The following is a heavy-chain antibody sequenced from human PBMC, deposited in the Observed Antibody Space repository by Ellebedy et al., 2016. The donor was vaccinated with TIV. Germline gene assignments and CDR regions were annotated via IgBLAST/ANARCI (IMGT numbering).Heavy chain of an antibody. J-gene: IGHJ6*02. Sequence: GGSLRLSXTASGFTFGDYAMSWFRQAPGKGLEWVGFIRSKAYGGTTEYAASVKGRFTISRDDSKSIAYLQMNSLKTEDTAVYYCTRHWGDDYGDYAPGDVWGQGTTVTVSS. CDR2: IRSKAYGGTT. CDR1: GFTFGDYA. V-gene: IGHV3-49*03. CDR3: TRHWGDDYGDYAPGDV. D-gene: IGHD4-17*01.